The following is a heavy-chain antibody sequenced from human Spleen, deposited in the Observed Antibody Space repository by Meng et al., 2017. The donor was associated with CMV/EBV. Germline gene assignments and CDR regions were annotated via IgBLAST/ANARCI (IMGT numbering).Heavy chain of an antibody. CDR3: AKPILPGPIFDC. D-gene: IGHD1-14*01. V-gene: IGHV3-30*02. CDR2: IRYDGSDK. CDR1: GFTFTTYA. Sequence: GGSLRLSCAASGFTFTTYALHWVRQAPGKGLEWVAFIRYDGSDKYYADSVRGRFTISRDDSKNTLYLQMNSLRPEDTAVYYCAKPILPGPIFDCWGRGTLVTVSS. J-gene: IGHJ4*02.